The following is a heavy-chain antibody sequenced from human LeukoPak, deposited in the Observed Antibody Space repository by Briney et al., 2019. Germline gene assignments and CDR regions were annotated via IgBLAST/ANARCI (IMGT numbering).Heavy chain of an antibody. J-gene: IGHJ6*02. CDR2: INHSGST. V-gene: IGHV4-34*01. D-gene: IGHD2-2*01. Sequence: SETLSLTCAVYGGSFSGYYWSWIRQPPGKGLGWIGEINHSGSTNYNPSLKSRVTISVDTSKNQFSLKLSSVTAADTAVYYCAREAVEYCSSTSCWAYGMDVWGQGTTVTVSS. CDR1: GGSFSGYY. CDR3: AREAVEYCSSTSCWAYGMDV.